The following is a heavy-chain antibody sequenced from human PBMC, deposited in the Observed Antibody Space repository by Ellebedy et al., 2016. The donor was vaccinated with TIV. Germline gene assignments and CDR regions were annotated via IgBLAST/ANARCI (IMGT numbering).Heavy chain of an antibody. CDR3: ARDWGDWNY. CDR1: GFTFSSYW. V-gene: IGHV3-7*01. D-gene: IGHD3-16*01. Sequence: GESLKISXAASGFTFSSYWMSWVRQAPGKGLEWVANIKQDGSEKYYVDSVKGRFTISRDNAKNSLYLQMNSLRAEDTAVYYCARDWGDWNYWGQGTLVTVSS. CDR2: IKQDGSEK. J-gene: IGHJ4*02.